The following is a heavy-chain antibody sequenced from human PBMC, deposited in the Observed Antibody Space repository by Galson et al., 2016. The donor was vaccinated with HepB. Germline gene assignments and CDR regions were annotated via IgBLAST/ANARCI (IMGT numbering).Heavy chain of an antibody. D-gene: IGHD3-10*01. J-gene: IGHJ2*01. CDR1: GDSITINPYY. Sequence: SETLSLTCTVSGDSITINPYYWGWIRQPPGKGLEWIGIVYYSGTTYYNPFLKSRAAMSVDTSKTQFSLKLTSVTAADSAVYYCAKVYNSGSFYISYVDFWGRGALVTVSS. V-gene: IGHV4-39*01. CDR3: AKVYNSGSFYISYVDF. CDR2: VYYSGTT.